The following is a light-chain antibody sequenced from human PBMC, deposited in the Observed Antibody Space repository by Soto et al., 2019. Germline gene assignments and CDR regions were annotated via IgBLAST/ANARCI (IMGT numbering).Light chain of an antibody. CDR2: EVT. Sequence: QSALTQPASVSGSPGQSITISCSGSSSDIGGYNYVSWYQQHPGMVPKLIIFEVTNRPSGVSHRFSGSKSGNTASLSITGLQAEDEADYYCSSYSRTNTLVFGGGTKVTVL. CDR3: SSYSRTNTLV. J-gene: IGLJ2*01. V-gene: IGLV2-14*01. CDR1: SSDIGGYNY.